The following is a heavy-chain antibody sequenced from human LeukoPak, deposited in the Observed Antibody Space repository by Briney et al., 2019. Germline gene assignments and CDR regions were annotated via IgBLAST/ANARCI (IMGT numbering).Heavy chain of an antibody. J-gene: IGHJ5*02. Sequence: SETLSLTCAVYGGSFSGYYWSWIRQPPGKGLEWIGYIYYSGSTNYNPSLKSRVTISVDTSKNQFSLKLSSVTAADTAVYYCARGARDYDFWSAILANWFDPWGQGTLVTVSS. CDR3: ARGARDYDFWSAILANWFDP. CDR1: GGSFSGYY. V-gene: IGHV4-59*08. D-gene: IGHD3-3*01. CDR2: IYYSGST.